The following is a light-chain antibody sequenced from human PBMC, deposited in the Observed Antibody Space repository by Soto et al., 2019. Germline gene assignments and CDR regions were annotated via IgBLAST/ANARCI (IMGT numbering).Light chain of an antibody. CDR1: QDINKN. J-gene: IGKJ5*01. Sequence: DIQMTQSPASLSASVGDRGTITCQASQDINKNLIWYQQKPGKAPKLLIYDASDLETGVPSRFSGSGSGTGFTFTISSLQPEDFATYYCQQYETPPLTFGQGTRLEIK. CDR2: DAS. V-gene: IGKV1-33*01. CDR3: QQYETPPLT.